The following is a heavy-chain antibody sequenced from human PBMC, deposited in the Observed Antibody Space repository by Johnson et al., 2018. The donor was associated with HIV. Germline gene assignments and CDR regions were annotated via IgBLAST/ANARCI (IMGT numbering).Heavy chain of an antibody. CDR2: IKSKTDGGTT. CDR3: TTDWRYSSSGGGAFDI. CDR1: GITFSNAW. J-gene: IGHJ3*02. V-gene: IGHV3-15*01. Sequence: VQLVESGGGLVKPGGSLRLSCAASGITFSNAWMSWVRQAPGKGLEWVGRIKSKTDGGTTDYAAPVKGRFTISRDDSKNTLYLQMNSLKTEDTAVYYCTTDWRYSSSGGGAFDIWGQGTKVTGSS. D-gene: IGHD6-13*01.